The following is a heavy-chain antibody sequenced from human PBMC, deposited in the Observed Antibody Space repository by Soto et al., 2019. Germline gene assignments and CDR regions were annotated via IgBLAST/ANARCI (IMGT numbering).Heavy chain of an antibody. V-gene: IGHV4-59*01. D-gene: IGHD6-25*01. J-gene: IGHJ5*02. Sequence: QVQLQESGPGLVKPSETLSLTCTVSGGSISSYYWGWIRQPPGKGLEWIGYIHYSGSTNYNPSLRSRVTISVDTPKNQFSLKVNSMIAADTAIYYCARGGVAARKGRWFDPWGQVTLFTVSS. CDR3: ARGGVAARKGRWFDP. CDR2: IHYSGST. CDR1: GGSISSYY.